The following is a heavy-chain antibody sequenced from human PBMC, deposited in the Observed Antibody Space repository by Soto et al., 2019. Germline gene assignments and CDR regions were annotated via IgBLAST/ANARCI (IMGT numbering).Heavy chain of an antibody. Sequence: SQALSLTCAISGDSVSSDSAAWKWIRPSPSRGLEWLGRTYYRSKWYYNYAVSVKSRITINPDTSKSQFSLQLNSVTPEDTAVYYFFIYGCVYHHPVIDYPSQRTLGLGSAGM. CDR3: FIYGCVYHHPVIDYPSQRTLGLGSAGM. V-gene: IGHV6-1*01. CDR2: TYYRSKWYY. CDR1: GDSVSSDSAA. D-gene: IGHD3-16*01. J-gene: IGHJ6*01.